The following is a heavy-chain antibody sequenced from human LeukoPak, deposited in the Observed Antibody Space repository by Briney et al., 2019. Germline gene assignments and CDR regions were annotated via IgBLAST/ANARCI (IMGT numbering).Heavy chain of an antibody. J-gene: IGHJ4*02. CDR3: ARIRGYSYGYRFYFDY. CDR1: GGSISSYY. D-gene: IGHD5-18*01. CDR2: IYYSGST. V-gene: IGHV4-59*08. Sequence: SETLSLTCTVSGGSISSYYWSWIRQPPGKGLEWIGYIYYSGSTDYNPSLKSRVTISVDTSKNQFSLKLSSVTAADTAVYYCARIRGYSYGYRFYFDYWGQGTLVTVSS.